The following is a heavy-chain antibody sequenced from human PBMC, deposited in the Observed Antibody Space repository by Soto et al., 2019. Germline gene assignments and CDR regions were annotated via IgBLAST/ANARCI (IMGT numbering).Heavy chain of an antibody. D-gene: IGHD1-26*01. CDR3: ARGLISGSHYSGGWYYFDS. J-gene: IGHJ4*02. CDR1: GGSFSGYI. V-gene: IGHV4-34*01. CDR2: INHSGSA. Sequence: QVQLQQSGAGLLKPSETLSLTCDVYGGSFSGYIWTWIRQTPGKGLQWIGQINHSGSANYKPSLKSRVTISVHTSNSQFSLELNSVTAADTAVYYCARGLISGSHYSGGWYYFDSWGQGTQVTVSS.